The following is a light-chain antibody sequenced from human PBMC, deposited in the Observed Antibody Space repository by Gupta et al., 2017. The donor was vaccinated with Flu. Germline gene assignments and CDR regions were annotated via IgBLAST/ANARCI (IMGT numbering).Light chain of an antibody. CDR3: QQCRKLPLT. J-gene: IGKJ4*01. CDR2: DAT. Sequence: IVLTQSPATLSLYPRERASLYCRAGQSVSSYLAWYQHKPGQAPSLLIYDATNRANGIPARFSGGGSGKDFRSNSSSLETEDFAVYFGQQCRKLPLTFGGGTKVEIK. V-gene: IGKV3-11*01. CDR1: QSVSSY.